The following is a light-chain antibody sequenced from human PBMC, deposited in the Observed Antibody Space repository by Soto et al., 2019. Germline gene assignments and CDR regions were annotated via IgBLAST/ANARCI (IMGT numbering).Light chain of an antibody. V-gene: IGLV2-14*01. Sequence: QSALTQPASVSGSPGQSITISCTGTSSDVGDYNYVSWYQQNPGKAPKLIICEVNNRPSGISNRFSGSKSGNTASLTISGLQDEDEADYYCGSYTSSATYVFGTGTKLTVL. J-gene: IGLJ1*01. CDR2: EVN. CDR1: SSDVGDYNY. CDR3: GSYTSSATYV.